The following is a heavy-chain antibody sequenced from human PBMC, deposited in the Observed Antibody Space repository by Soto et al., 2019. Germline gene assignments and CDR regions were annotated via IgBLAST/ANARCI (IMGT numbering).Heavy chain of an antibody. CDR1: GYTFTGYY. V-gene: IGHV1-2*04. D-gene: IGHD3-22*01. CDR3: ARDTLDYYDSSGPRVYYYGMDV. CDR2: INPNSGGT. J-gene: IGHJ6*02. Sequence: ASVKVSCKASGYTFTGYYMHWVRQAPGQGLEWMGWINPNSGGTNYAQKFQGWVTMTRDTSISTAYMELSRLRSDDTAVYYCARDTLDYYDSSGPRVYYYGMDVWGQGTTVTVSS.